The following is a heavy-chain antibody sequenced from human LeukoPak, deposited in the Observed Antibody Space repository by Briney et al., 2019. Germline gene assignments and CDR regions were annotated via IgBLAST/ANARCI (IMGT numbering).Heavy chain of an antibody. CDR2: ISSSSSYI. J-gene: IGHJ4*02. V-gene: IGHV3-21*01. Sequence: GGSLRLSCAASGFTFSSYSMNWVRQAPGKGLEWVSSISSSSSYIYCADSVKGRFTISRDNAKNSLYLQMNSLRAEDTAVYYCAMGRSSGYFDYWGQGTLVTVSS. D-gene: IGHD3-22*01. CDR1: GFTFSSYS. CDR3: AMGRSSGYFDY.